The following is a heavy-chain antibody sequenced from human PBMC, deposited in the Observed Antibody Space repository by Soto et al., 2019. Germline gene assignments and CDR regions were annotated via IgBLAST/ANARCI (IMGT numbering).Heavy chain of an antibody. CDR2: IYHSGST. CDR1: GGSISSGGYS. J-gene: IGHJ4*02. V-gene: IGHV4-30-2*01. D-gene: IGHD2-8*02. Sequence: SETLSLTCAVSGGSISSGGYSWSWIRQPPGKGLEWIGYIYHSGSTYYNPSLKSRVTISVDRSKNQFSLKLSSVTAADTAVYYWARDKITGLVGYWGQGTRVTVSS. CDR3: ARDKITGLVGY.